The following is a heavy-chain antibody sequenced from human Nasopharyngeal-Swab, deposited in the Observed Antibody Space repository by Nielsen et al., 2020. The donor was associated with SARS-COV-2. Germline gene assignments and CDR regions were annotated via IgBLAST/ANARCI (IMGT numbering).Heavy chain of an antibody. J-gene: IGHJ5*02. CDR1: GFIFSTFG. CDR3: AKDTSGWAAKLDA. CDR2: SWYDGRNA. V-gene: IGHV3-33*06. D-gene: IGHD6-19*01. Sequence: GGSLRLSCEASGFIFSTFGMHWVRQVPGKGLEWVAVSWYDGRNAPYSDSLNGRVTISRDNSKNTLDLQINRLTVDDTAVYYCAKDTSGWAAKLDAWGQGALVTVSP.